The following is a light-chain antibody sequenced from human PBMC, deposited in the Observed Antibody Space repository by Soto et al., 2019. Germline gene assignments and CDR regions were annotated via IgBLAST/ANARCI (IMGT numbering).Light chain of an antibody. CDR1: QGINYY. CDR2: GAS. CDR3: QNYANAPFT. J-gene: IGKJ3*01. V-gene: IGKV1-27*01. Sequence: DIQMTQSPSSLSASVGDRVTIACRASQGINYYLAWYQQTPGKVPKLLIYGASTLQSGVSSRFSGSGSGTDFTLTISSLQPEDAATYYCQNYANAPFTFGPGTKVDVK.